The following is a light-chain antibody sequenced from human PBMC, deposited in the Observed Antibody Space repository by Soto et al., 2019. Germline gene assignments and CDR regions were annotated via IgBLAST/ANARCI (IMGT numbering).Light chain of an antibody. J-gene: IGKJ1*01. CDR1: QSVSSY. V-gene: IGKV3-11*01. Sequence: EIVLTQSPATLSLSPGERVTLSCRASQSVSSYLACYQQKPGQAPRLLIYDASNRATGIPARFSGSGSGTDFTITISSLEPEDFEVYFSHQRSNWPWTFGQGTPVEIK. CDR3: HQRSNWPWT. CDR2: DAS.